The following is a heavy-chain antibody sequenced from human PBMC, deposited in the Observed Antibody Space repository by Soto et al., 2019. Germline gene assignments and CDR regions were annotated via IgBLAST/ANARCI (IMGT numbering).Heavy chain of an antibody. CDR3: ARHPLKDIVVVTAAGMDV. J-gene: IGHJ6*02. CDR2: FHYSGST. D-gene: IGHD2-2*01. Sequence: PSETLSLTCTVSGDSIRGRTYYWGWVRQPPGMRLEWIGTFHYSGSTYYNPSLKSRVTISVDTSKDQFSLKLTSVTAADTAVYYCARHPLKDIVVVTAAGMDVWGQGTTVTVSS. CDR1: GDSIRGRTYY. V-gene: IGHV4-39*01.